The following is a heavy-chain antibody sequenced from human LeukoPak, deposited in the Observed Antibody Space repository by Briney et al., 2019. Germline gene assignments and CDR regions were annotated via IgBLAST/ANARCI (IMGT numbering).Heavy chain of an antibody. CDR1: GGSISGTSYY. V-gene: IGHV4-39*01. D-gene: IGHD3/OR15-3a*01. J-gene: IGHJ4*02. CDR3: ARLRTDARDFDY. CDR2: IFYSGST. Sequence: SETLSLTCTVSGGSISGTSYYWGWIRQPPGQGLAWIGSIFYSGSTYYNPSLKSRVTISVDTSKNQFSLKLSSVTAADTAVYYCARLRTDARDFDYWGQGTLVTVSS.